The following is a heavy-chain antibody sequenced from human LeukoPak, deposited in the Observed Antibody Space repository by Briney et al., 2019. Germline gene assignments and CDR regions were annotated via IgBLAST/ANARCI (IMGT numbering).Heavy chain of an antibody. Sequence: PGGSLRLSCAASGFTFSSYAMSWVRQAPGKGLEWVSAISGSGGSTYYADSVRGRFTISRDNSKNTLYLQMNSLRAEDTAVYYCXXXXXSGWDRNFDYWGQGTLVTVSS. CDR3: XXXXXSGWDRNFDY. J-gene: IGHJ4*02. CDR1: GFTFSSYA. CDR2: ISGSGGST. V-gene: IGHV3-23*01. D-gene: IGHD6-19*01.